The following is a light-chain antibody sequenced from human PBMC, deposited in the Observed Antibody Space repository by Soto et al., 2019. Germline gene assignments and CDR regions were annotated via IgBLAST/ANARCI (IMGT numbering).Light chain of an antibody. CDR3: QQSKT. J-gene: IGKJ1*01. V-gene: IGKV3-20*01. CDR1: QSVSSTY. Sequence: EIVLTQSPGTLSLSPGERATLSCRASQSVSSTYLAWYQQKPGQAPRLLIYGASSRATGIPDRFSGSGSGTHFTLTISRLEPEDSAVYYRQQSKTFGQGTKVDIK. CDR2: GAS.